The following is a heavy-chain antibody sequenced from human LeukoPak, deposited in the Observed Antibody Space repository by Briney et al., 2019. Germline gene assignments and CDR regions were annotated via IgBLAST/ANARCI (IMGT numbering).Heavy chain of an antibody. CDR2: ISSSGSTI. D-gene: IGHD3-3*01. CDR3: AKLEVTIFGVVIMDYYYYYMDV. Sequence: GGSLRLSCAASGFTFSSYEMNWVRQAPGKGLEWVSYISSSGSTIYYADSVKGRFTISRDNAKNSLYLQMNSLRAEDTAVYYCAKLEVTIFGVVIMDYYYYYMDVWGKGTTVTVSS. V-gene: IGHV3-48*03. CDR1: GFTFSSYE. J-gene: IGHJ6*03.